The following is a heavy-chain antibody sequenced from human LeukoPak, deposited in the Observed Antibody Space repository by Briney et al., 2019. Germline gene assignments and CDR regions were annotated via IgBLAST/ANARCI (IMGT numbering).Heavy chain of an antibody. CDR1: GYTFTGYY. D-gene: IGHD3-22*01. CDR3: ARGDSSGYSDAFDI. V-gene: IGHV1-2*06. J-gene: IGHJ3*02. Sequence: ASVKVSCKASGYTFTGYYMHWVRQAPGQGLEWMGRINPNSGGTNYAQKFQGRVTMTRDTSISTAYMEQSRLRSDDTAVYYCARGDSSGYSDAFDIWGQGTMVTVSS. CDR2: INPNSGGT.